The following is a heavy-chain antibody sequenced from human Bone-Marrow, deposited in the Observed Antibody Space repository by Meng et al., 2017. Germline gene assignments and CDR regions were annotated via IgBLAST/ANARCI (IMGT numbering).Heavy chain of an antibody. Sequence: QVQLQESGPGLVKPSGTLSLTCTVSGDSISSGGYYWSWIRQHPGKGLEWIGYIYHSGSTYYNPSLKSRVTISVDTSKNQFSLKLSSVTAADTAVYYCARDRNDYGSHYFDYWGQGTLVTVSS. D-gene: IGHD4-17*01. V-gene: IGHV4-31*03. CDR1: GDSISSGGYY. CDR3: ARDRNDYGSHYFDY. CDR2: IYHSGST. J-gene: IGHJ4*02.